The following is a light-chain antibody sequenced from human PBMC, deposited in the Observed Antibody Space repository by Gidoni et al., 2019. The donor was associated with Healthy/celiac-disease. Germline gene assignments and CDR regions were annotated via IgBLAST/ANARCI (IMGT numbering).Light chain of an antibody. V-gene: IGKV1-5*01. Sequence: DIPMTPSPSTLSASVGDRVTITCRASQSISSWLAWYQQKPGKAPKLLIYDASSLESGVPSRFSGSGSGTEFTLTISSLQPDDFATYYCQQYNPYSSTFGQGTKLEIK. J-gene: IGKJ2*01. CDR3: QQYNPYSST. CDR2: DAS. CDR1: QSISSW.